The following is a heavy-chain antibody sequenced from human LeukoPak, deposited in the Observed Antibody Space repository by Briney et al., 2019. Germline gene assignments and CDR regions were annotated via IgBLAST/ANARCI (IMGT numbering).Heavy chain of an antibody. CDR1: GYTFTGYY. CDR3: ARSLSGWSSKWFDP. V-gene: IGHV1-2*02. Sequence: GASVKVSCKASGYTFTGYYMHWVRQAPGQGLEWVGWINPNSGGTNDAQKFQGRVTMTRDTSIRTAYMELSRLRSDDTAVYYCARSLSGWSSKWFDPWGQGTLVTVSS. J-gene: IGHJ5*02. CDR2: INPNSGGT. D-gene: IGHD6-19*01.